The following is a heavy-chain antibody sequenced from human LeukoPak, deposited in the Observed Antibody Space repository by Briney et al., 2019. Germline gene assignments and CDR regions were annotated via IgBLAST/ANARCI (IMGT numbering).Heavy chain of an antibody. CDR3: ARQGGGGYCSGGSCLDAFDI. J-gene: IGHJ3*02. V-gene: IGHV4-59*08. D-gene: IGHD2-15*01. CDR1: GGSISSYY. Sequence: SETLSLTCTVSGGSISSYYWSWIRQPPGKGLEWIGYIYYSGSTNYNPSLKSRVTISVDTSKNQFSLKLSSVTAADTAVYYCARQGGGGYCSGGSCLDAFDIWGQGTMVTVSS. CDR2: IYYSGST.